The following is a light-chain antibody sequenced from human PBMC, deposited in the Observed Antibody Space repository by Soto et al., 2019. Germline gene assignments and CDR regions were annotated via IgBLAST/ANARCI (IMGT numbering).Light chain of an antibody. V-gene: IGKV3D-20*02. CDR1: QSLSSS. CDR2: DVS. CDR3: QQRSVWPPSIT. J-gene: IGKJ5*01. Sequence: EIVLTQSPGTLSLSPGERAILSCRASQSLSSSFLAWYQQKPGQAPRLLIYDVSNRATGIPARFSGSGSETDFTLTISSLEPEDFAVYYCQQRSVWPPSITFGQGTRLEI.